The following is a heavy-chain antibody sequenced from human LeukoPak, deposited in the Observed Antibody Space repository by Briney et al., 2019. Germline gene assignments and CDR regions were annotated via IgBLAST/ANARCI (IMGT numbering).Heavy chain of an antibody. CDR3: ATEMATTGFDI. Sequence: GESLKISCKGSGYSFTSYWIGWVRQMPGKGLEWMGIIYTGDSDTRYSPSFQGQVTISSDKSISTAYLQWSSLKASDTAMYYCATEMATTGFDIWGQGTMVTVSS. CDR1: GYSFTSYW. V-gene: IGHV5-51*01. J-gene: IGHJ3*02. CDR2: IYTGDSDT. D-gene: IGHD5-24*01.